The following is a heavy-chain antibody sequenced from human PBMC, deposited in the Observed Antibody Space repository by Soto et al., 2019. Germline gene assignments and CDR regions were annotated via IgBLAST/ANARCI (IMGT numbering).Heavy chain of an antibody. CDR1: GFTFSSYA. J-gene: IGHJ4*02. V-gene: IGHV3-64D*08. CDR3: VKRKHYYDSSGFDY. D-gene: IGHD3-22*01. CDR2: ISSNGGST. Sequence: GGSLRLSCSASGFTFSSYAMHWVRQAPGKGLEYVSAISSNGGSTYYADSVKGRFTISRDNSKNTLYLQMSSLRAEDTAVYYCVKRKHYYDSSGFDYWGQGTLVTVSS.